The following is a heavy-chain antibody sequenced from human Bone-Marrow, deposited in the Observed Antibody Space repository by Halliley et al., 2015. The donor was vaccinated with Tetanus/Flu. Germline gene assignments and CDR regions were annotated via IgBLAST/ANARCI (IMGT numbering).Heavy chain of an antibody. CDR3: ARGPRVGSGWGDYYTCGMDA. CDR2: IIPYGNI. CDR1: GGSFGDSGYY. J-gene: IGHJ6*02. V-gene: IGHV4-34*01. D-gene: IGHD6-19*01. Sequence: TLSLTCAVYGGSFGDSGYYWNWRRQAPGKGREWIVDIIPYGNINYTQSLQSRVTISADTSKNQLSLKFSSASAADTAVYYRARGPRVGSGWGDYYTCGMDAWGQGTAVSVSS.